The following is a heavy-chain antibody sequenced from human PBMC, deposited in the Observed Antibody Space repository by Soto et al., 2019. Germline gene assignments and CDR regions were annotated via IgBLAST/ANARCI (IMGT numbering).Heavy chain of an antibody. D-gene: IGHD6-19*01. CDR1: GYSLTNYW. V-gene: IGHV5-51*01. CDR2: IYPEDSDT. Sequence: EFLRVSCTACGYSLTNYWIAWVRQVPGKGLDWMGIIYPEDSDTRYNPTFQGHVTISADKSISTAYLQWSSLKASDTAMYYCARPLTPGGSGWFSYYYWGQGSLVTVSS. J-gene: IGHJ4*02. CDR3: ARPLTPGGSGWFSYYY.